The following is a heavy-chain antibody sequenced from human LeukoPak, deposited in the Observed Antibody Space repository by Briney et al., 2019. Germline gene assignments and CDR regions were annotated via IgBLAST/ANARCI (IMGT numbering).Heavy chain of an antibody. V-gene: IGHV3-23*01. CDR1: GFTFSSYA. Sequence: GGSLRLSCAASGFTFSSYAMSWVRQAPGKGLEWVSAISGSGGSTYYADSVKGRFTISRDNAKNSLFLQMNSLRVEDTAVYYCARGGSSWTYWGQGTLVTVSS. J-gene: IGHJ4*02. CDR3: ARGGSSWTY. D-gene: IGHD6-13*01. CDR2: ISGSGGST.